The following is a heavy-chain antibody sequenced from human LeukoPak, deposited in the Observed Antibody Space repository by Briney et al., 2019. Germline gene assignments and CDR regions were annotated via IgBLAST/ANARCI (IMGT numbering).Heavy chain of an antibody. CDR2: INPNSGGT. D-gene: IGHD6-6*01. CDR3: ASDPQLVGGWFDP. J-gene: IGHJ5*02. V-gene: IGHV1-2*02. CDR1: GYTFTCYY. Sequence: ASGKVSCKASGYTFTCYYIHWVRQAPGQGLEWMGWINPNSGGTNYAQKFQGRVTMTRDTSISTAYMELSRLRSDDTAVYYCASDPQLVGGWFDPWGQGTLVTVSS.